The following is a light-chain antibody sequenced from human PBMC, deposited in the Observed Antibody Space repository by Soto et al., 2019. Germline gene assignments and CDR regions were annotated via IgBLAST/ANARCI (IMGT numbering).Light chain of an antibody. V-gene: IGLV2-8*01. J-gene: IGLJ1*01. Sequence: QSVLTQPPSASGSPGQSVTISCTVSNNDIGGYTYVSWYQQLPGKAPKLIIYEVNKRPSGIPDRFSGSKSGNTASLTVSGLQPEDEAEYFCSSYSRSINYVFGTGTKVTV. CDR3: SSYSRSINYV. CDR1: NNDIGGYTY. CDR2: EVN.